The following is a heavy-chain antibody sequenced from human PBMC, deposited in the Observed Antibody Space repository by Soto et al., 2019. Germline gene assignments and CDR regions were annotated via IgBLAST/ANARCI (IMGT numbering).Heavy chain of an antibody. Sequence: SLRLSCAASGFTFGSYWMTWVRQDPVNGLVWVAHMNRDATIVVYGDSVKGRFTFSRDNAKNTVYLQMDSLTVEDTGVYYCARDNWGSLDNWGQGTLVTVSS. CDR2: MNRDATIV. V-gene: IGHV3-74*01. CDR3: ARDNWGSLDN. J-gene: IGHJ4*02. CDR1: GFTFGSYW. D-gene: IGHD7-27*01.